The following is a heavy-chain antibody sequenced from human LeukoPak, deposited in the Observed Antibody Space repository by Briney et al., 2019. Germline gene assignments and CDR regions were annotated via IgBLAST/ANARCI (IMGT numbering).Heavy chain of an antibody. CDR1: GGTFSSYA. CDR2: IIPIFGTA. J-gene: IGHJ4*02. V-gene: IGHV1-69*05. CDR3: ARVPSGSYLGNFDY. Sequence: SVKVSCKASGGTFSSYAISWVRQAPGQGLEWMGEIIPIFGTANYAQKFQGRVTITTDESTSTAYMELSSLRSEDTAVYYCARVPSGSYLGNFDYWGQGTLVTVSS. D-gene: IGHD1-26*01.